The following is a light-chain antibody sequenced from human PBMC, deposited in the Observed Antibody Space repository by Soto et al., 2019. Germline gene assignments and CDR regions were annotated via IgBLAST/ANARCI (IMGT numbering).Light chain of an antibody. CDR1: QSVSNSY. V-gene: IGKV3-20*01. Sequence: EIVLTQSPGTLSLSPGERPTSSCRASQSVSNSYLAWCQQKPGQATRLLIYGASSRATGIPDRFSGSGSGTDFTLTISRLEPEDFAVYYCQQYGSSPWTFGQGTKVDIK. J-gene: IGKJ1*01. CDR3: QQYGSSPWT. CDR2: GAS.